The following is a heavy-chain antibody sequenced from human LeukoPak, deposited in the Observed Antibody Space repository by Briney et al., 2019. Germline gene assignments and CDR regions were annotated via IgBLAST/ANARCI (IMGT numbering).Heavy chain of an antibody. CDR1: GFAFSGYW. D-gene: IGHD2-8*01. V-gene: IGHV3-7*05. CDR2: INPDGSEK. Sequence: GGSLRLSCAASGFAFSGYWMTWVRQAPGKGLEWVANINPDGSEKYYVDSVKGRFTFSRDNAKNSLYLQMNSLRAEDTAVYYCAKDQNIVLMVYAFTFDYWGQGTLVTVSS. CDR3: AKDQNIVLMVYAFTFDY. J-gene: IGHJ4*02.